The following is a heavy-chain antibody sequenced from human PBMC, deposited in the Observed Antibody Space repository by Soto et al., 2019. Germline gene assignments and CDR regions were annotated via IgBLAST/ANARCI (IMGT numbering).Heavy chain of an antibody. Sequence: SETLSLTCTVSGDSMSSYYWSWIRQPPGKGLEWIGYIYYSGSTTYNPSLSSRVTMSVDTSKNQFSLRLSSVTAADTAVYYCARAKSNYQTFDHWGQGSQVTVSS. J-gene: IGHJ4*02. CDR1: GDSMSSYY. D-gene: IGHD4-4*01. CDR3: ARAKSNYQTFDH. V-gene: IGHV4-59*01. CDR2: IYYSGST.